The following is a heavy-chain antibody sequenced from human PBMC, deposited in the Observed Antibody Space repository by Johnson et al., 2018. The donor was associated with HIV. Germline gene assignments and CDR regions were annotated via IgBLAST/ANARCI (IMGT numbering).Heavy chain of an antibody. D-gene: IGHD3-22*01. CDR1: GFAFSDYY. V-gene: IGHV3-11*04. CDR2: INWNGGST. CDR3: ARDGYYDRSGYWGLDAFHI. J-gene: IGHJ3*02. Sequence: QVQLVESGGGLVQPGGSLRLSCAASGFAFSDYYMAWIRQAPGKGLEWVSCINWNGGSTDYADSVKGRFTVSRDSAKNSLYLQMGSLRVEDMAVYYCARDGYYDRSGYWGLDAFHIWGQGTTVTVSS.